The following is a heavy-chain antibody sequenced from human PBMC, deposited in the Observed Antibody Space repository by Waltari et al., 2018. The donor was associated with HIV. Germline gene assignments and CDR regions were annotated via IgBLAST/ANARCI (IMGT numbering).Heavy chain of an antibody. CDR2: ISGSGGST. Sequence: EVQLLESGGGLVQPGGSLRSSFAASGFTFSSYALSWSPQAQGKGLEWVSAISGSGGSTYYADSVKGRFTISRDNSKNTLYLQMNSLRAEDTAVYYCAKDFSFTMKPSWYFDLWGRGTLVTVSS. CDR1: GFTFSSYA. CDR3: AKDFSFTMKPSWYFDL. D-gene: IGHD3-22*01. V-gene: IGHV3-23*01. J-gene: IGHJ2*01.